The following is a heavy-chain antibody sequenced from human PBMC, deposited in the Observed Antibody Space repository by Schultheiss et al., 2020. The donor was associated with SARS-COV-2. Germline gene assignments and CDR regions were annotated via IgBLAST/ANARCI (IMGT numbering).Heavy chain of an antibody. CDR1: SFTFRTYA. D-gene: IGHD3-3*01. CDR2: ISYDGTTK. J-gene: IGHJ6*02. CDR3: ARDWQYADFWSGYRSYYYYGMDV. Sequence: GGSLRLSCAASSFTFRTYALHWVRQAPGKGLECVALISYDGTTKNYADSVKGRLTISRDNSKNTLYLQMNSLRAEDTAVYYCARDWQYADFWSGYRSYYYYGMDVWGQGTTVTVSS. V-gene: IGHV3-30-3*01.